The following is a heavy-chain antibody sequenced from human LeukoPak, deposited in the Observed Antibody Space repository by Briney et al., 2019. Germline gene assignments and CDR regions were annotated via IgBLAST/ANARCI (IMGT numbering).Heavy chain of an antibody. CDR3: ARGASYGSI. CDR2: INHAGST. Sequence: SETLSLTCAVYGGSFSGYYWSWIRQPPGKGLEWIGEINHAGSTDYNPSLKSRVTISVDTSKNQFSLKLNSVTAADTAVYYCARGASYGSIWGQGTLVTVSS. D-gene: IGHD5-18*01. CDR1: GGSFSGYY. J-gene: IGHJ4*02. V-gene: IGHV4-34*01.